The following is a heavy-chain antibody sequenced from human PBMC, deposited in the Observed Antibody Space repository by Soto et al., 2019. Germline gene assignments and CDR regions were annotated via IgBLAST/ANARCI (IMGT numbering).Heavy chain of an antibody. J-gene: IGHJ3*02. CDR1: GFSLSTSGVG. V-gene: IGHV2-5*02. CDR3: ARRGDSGSSRAFHI. Sequence: QITLKESGPALVKPTQTLTLTCTFSGFSLSTSGVGVGWLRQPPGKALEWLALIYWDDDKRYSPSVKSRLTITKDTSKNQVVRTMTNLDPVDTATYYCARRGDSGSSRAFHIWGQGTMVTVSS. CDR2: IYWDDDK. D-gene: IGHD6-25*01.